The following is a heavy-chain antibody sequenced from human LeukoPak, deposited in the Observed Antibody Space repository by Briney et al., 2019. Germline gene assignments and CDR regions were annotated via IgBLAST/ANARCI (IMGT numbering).Heavy chain of an antibody. D-gene: IGHD1-7*01. J-gene: IGHJ4*02. V-gene: IGHV4-39*07. Sequence: SETLSLTCTVSGGSISSSSYYWSWIRQPPGKGLEWIGEINHSGSTNYNPSLKSRVTISVDTSKNQFSLKLSSVTAADTAVYYCASLELTRGVPYWGQGTLVTVSS. CDR1: GGSISSSSYY. CDR3: ASLELTRGVPY. CDR2: INHSGST.